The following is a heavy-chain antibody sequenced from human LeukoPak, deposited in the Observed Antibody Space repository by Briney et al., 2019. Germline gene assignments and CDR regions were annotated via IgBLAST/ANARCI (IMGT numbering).Heavy chain of an antibody. CDR2: RYDGSNK. Sequence: PGGSLRPSCAASGFTFSSYNIHWVRQAPGKGLEWIRYDGSNKYFADSVKGRFTISRDNSKNTLYLQMNSLRPEDTAVYYCAKQGSYCMDYWGQGTLVTVSS. D-gene: IGHD3-10*01. J-gene: IGHJ4*02. V-gene: IGHV3-30*02. CDR3: AKQGSYCMDY. CDR1: GFTFSSYN.